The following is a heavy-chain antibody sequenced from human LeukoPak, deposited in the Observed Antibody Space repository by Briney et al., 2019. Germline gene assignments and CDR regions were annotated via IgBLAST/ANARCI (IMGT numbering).Heavy chain of an antibody. D-gene: IGHD1-26*01. J-gene: IGHJ6*03. V-gene: IGHV4-4*07. CDR2: IYTSGST. CDR3: ARVRGSSGSYEYYHYMDV. CDR1: GNSFGDYY. Sequence: SETLPLTCTVSGNSFGDYYWSWIRQPAGKGLEWIGRIYTSGSTTYNPSLKSRVTMSVDTSKSQFSLNLMSVTAADTAVYYCARVRGSSGSYEYYHYMDVWGKGTTVTISS.